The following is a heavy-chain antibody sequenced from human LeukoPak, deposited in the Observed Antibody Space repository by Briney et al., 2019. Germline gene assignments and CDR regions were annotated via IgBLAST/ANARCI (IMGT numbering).Heavy chain of an antibody. D-gene: IGHD2-2*01. Sequence: PGGSLRLSCAASGFTVSSNYMSWVRQAPGKGLEWVSVIYSGGSTYYADSVKGRFTISRDNSKNTLYLQMNSLRAEDTAVYYCAGVDIVVVPAAAYLDVWGKGTTVTISS. CDR2: IYSGGST. CDR3: AGVDIVVVPAAAYLDV. J-gene: IGHJ6*04. CDR1: GFTVSSNY. V-gene: IGHV3-66*01.